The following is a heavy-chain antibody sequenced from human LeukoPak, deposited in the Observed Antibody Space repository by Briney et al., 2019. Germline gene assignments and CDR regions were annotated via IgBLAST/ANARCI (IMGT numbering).Heavy chain of an antibody. J-gene: IGHJ4*02. Sequence: GGSLRLSCAASGFTFSSYAMSWVRQAPGKGLEWVSSISSSSSYIYYADSVKGRFTISRDNAKNSLYLQMNSLRAEDTAVYYCARDLWFGELLGDYWGQGTLVTVSS. CDR3: ARDLWFGELLGDY. D-gene: IGHD3-10*01. V-gene: IGHV3-21*01. CDR2: ISSSSSYI. CDR1: GFTFSSYA.